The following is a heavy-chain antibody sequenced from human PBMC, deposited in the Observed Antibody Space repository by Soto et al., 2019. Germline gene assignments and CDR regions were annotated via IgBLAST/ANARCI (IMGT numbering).Heavy chain of an antibody. D-gene: IGHD6-19*01. CDR3: ARDRGYSSGTYYYYGMDV. V-gene: IGHV1-3*01. CDR1: GYTFTSYA. Sequence: ASVKVSCKASGYTFTSYAMHWVRQAPGQRLEWMGWINAGNGNTKYSQKFQGRVTITRDTSASTAYMELSSLRSEDTAVYYCARDRGYSSGTYYYYGMDVWGQGTTVTVSS. J-gene: IGHJ6*02. CDR2: INAGNGNT.